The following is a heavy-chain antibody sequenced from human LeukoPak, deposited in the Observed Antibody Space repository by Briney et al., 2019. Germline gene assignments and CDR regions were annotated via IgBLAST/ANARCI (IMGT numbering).Heavy chain of an antibody. CDR1: GFTFSSYR. D-gene: IGHD5-24*01. V-gene: IGHV3-21*01. CDR2: ISRSGGST. CDR3: VRGDKRDY. J-gene: IGHJ4*02. Sequence: GGSLRLSCAASGFTFSSYRMNWVRQAPGKGLEWVSSISRSGGSTYYAESVEGRLTISRDNAESSVYLQVNSLRVEDTAVYYCVRGDKRDYWGQGTLVTVSS.